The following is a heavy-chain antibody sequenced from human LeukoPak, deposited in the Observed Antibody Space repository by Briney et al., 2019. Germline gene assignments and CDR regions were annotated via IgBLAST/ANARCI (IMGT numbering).Heavy chain of an antibody. V-gene: IGHV3-23*01. CDR1: GFTFSAYA. CDR2: IVATYEGT. J-gene: IGHJ5*02. D-gene: IGHD3/OR15-3a*01. CDR3: ARGKAGGLVNLFDP. Sequence: GGSLRLSCAASGFTFSAYAMMWVRQAPGKGLEWVSSIVATYEGTFYADSVQGRFIISRDNSESTVSLQMNSLRAEDTAVYYCARGKAGGLVNLFDPWGQGTLVTVSS.